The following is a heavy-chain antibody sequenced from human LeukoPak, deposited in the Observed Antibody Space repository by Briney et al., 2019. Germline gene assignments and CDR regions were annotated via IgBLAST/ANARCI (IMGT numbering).Heavy chain of an antibody. D-gene: IGHD4-11*01. CDR1: GFTFSSYG. CDR3: AKDPPTYSDY. J-gene: IGHJ4*02. Sequence: GGSLRLSCAASGFTFSSYGMHWVRQAPGKGLEWVAFIRYDGSNKYYADSVKGRFTISRDNSTNTLYLQMNSLRAEDTAVYYCAKDPPTYSDYCREATLVTVPS. CDR2: IRYDGSNK. V-gene: IGHV3-30*02.